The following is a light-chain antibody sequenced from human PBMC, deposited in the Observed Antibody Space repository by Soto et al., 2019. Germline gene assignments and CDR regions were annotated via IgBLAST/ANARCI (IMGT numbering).Light chain of an antibody. CDR1: QSLSSRY. CDR3: QQYSSSPPT. V-gene: IGKV3-20*01. Sequence: EIVLTQSPGTLSLSPGDRATLSCRASQSLSSRYLACYRQKPGQAPRLLIYGASNRATGIPDRFSGSGSGTDFTLTISRLEPGDFAVYYCQQYSSSPPTFGGGTKVEIK. J-gene: IGKJ4*01. CDR2: GAS.